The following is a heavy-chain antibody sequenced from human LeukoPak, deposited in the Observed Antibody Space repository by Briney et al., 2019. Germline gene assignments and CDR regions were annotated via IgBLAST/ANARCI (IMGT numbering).Heavy chain of an antibody. D-gene: IGHD6-13*01. Sequence: SETLSLTCTVSGGSISSSSYYWGWIRQPPGKGLEWIGSIYYRGSTYYNPSLKSRVTISVDTSKNQFSLKLSSVTAADTAVYYCASYIAAAYGMDVWGQGTTVTVSS. J-gene: IGHJ6*02. V-gene: IGHV4-39*01. CDR3: ASYIAAAYGMDV. CDR2: IYYRGST. CDR1: GGSISSSSYY.